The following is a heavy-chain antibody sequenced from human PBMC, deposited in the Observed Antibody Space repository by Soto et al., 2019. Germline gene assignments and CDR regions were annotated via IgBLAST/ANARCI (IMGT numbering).Heavy chain of an antibody. J-gene: IGHJ4*02. CDR2: INPSGGST. CDR3: ARDSPEVVEMATIFDY. Sequence: WASVKVSCKASGYTFTSYGISWVRQAPGQGLEWMGWINPSGGSTSYAQKFQGRVTMTRDTSTSTVYMELSSLRSEDTAVYYCARDSPEVVEMATIFDYWGQGTLVTVSS. V-gene: IGHV1-46*01. CDR1: GYTFTSYG. D-gene: IGHD5-12*01.